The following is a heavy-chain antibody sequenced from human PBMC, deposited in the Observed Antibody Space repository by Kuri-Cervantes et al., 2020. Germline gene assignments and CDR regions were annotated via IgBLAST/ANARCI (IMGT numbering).Heavy chain of an antibody. D-gene: IGHD6-13*01. V-gene: IGHV4-38-2*02. Sequence: SETLSLTCNVFGYSISSGYYWVWIRQPPGKGLKWIASIFDDGSTYYNPSLKSRVTTSVDTSKNQFSLSLTSVTAADTAVYYCARGRGYSSSSDYYYYYMDVWGKGTTVTVSS. CDR3: ARGRGYSSSSDYYYYYMDV. CDR1: GYSISSGYY. CDR2: IFDDGST. J-gene: IGHJ6*03.